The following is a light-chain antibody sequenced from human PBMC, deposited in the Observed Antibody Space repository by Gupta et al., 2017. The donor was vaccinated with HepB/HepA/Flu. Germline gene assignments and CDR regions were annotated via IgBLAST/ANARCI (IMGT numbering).Light chain of an antibody. V-gene: IGKV4-1*01. Sequence: DIVMTQSPDSLAESLGERATINCKSSRSVLYSSNNKNYLAWYQQKPGQPPKLLIYWASTRESGVPDRFSGSGSGTDFTFTISSLQAEDVAVYYCQQYYSTPWTFGQGTKVEIK. CDR3: QQYYSTPWT. J-gene: IGKJ1*01. CDR1: RSVLYSSNNKNY. CDR2: WAS.